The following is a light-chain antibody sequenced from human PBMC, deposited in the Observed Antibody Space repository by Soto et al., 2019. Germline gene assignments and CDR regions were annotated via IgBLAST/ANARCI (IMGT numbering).Light chain of an antibody. CDR3: AAWDDSLSGVV. Sequence: QSVLTQPPSASGTPGQRVTISCSGSSSNIGDNYIYWYQQFPGTAPKLLIYRSNQRPSGVPDRFSGSKSGTSGSLAISGLRSEDEADYYCAAWDDSLSGVVFGGGTQLTVL. CDR1: SSNIGDNY. V-gene: IGLV1-47*01. CDR2: RSN. J-gene: IGLJ2*01.